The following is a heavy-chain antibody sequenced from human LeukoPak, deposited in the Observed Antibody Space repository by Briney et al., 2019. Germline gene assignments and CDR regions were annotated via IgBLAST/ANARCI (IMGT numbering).Heavy chain of an antibody. Sequence: PGGSLRLSCAASGFTFSSYSMNWVRQAPGKGLEWVSSISSSSSYIYYADSVKGRFTISRDNSKNTLYLQMDSLRAEDTAVYYCAKSQPTMVVTPSWDYWGQGILVTVSS. CDR3: AKSQPTMVVTPSWDY. D-gene: IGHD4-23*01. V-gene: IGHV3-21*04. CDR2: ISSSSSYI. J-gene: IGHJ4*02. CDR1: GFTFSSYS.